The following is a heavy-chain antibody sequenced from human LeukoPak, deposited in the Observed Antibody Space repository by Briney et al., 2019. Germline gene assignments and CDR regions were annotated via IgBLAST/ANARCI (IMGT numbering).Heavy chain of an antibody. Sequence: GGSLRLSCAASGFTFSSYSVNWVRQAPGKGLEWVSSITSSSSTIYYADSVKGRFTISRDNAKNSLYLQMNSLRAEDTAVYYCARGIEGIAARPYWGQGTLVTVSS. V-gene: IGHV3-48*01. CDR1: GFTFSSYS. J-gene: IGHJ4*02. D-gene: IGHD6-6*01. CDR2: ITSSSSTI. CDR3: ARGIEGIAARPY.